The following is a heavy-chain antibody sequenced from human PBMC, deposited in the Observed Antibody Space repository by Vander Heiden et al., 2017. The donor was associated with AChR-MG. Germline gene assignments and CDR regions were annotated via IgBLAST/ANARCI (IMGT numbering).Heavy chain of an antibody. J-gene: IGHJ6*02. CDR3: AKIREALSFLRYGLWSYRDNYYYDGMDV. Sequence: ELKRSESGGGLVPPGGSLTLSCAASGFTFSRYTMSWVRQAQGTGLAWVSASRGSGGSTYHADSVKGRFTISRDNSKNTRYQQMNSRRAEDTAVYYCAKIREALSFLRYGLWSYRDNYYYDGMDVWGQGTTVTVSS. CDR1: GFTFSRYT. D-gene: IGHD3-10*01. V-gene: IGHV3-23*01. CDR2: SRGSGGST.